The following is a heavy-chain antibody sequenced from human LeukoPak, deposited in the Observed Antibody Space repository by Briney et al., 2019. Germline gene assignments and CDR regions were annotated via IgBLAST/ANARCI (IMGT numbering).Heavy chain of an antibody. V-gene: IGHV3-23*01. CDR1: GFTFSSYA. CDR3: ARVWHSYGAIDY. Sequence: GGSLRLSCAASGFTFSSYAMSWVRQAPGKGLEWVSAISGSGGSTYYADSVKGRFTISRDNSKSSLYLQMNSLRAEDTAVYYCARVWHSYGAIDYWGQGTLVTVSS. J-gene: IGHJ4*02. D-gene: IGHD4/OR15-4a*01. CDR2: ISGSGGST.